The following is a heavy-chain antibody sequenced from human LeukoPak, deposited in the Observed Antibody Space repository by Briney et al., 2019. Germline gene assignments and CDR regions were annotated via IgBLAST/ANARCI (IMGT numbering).Heavy chain of an antibody. D-gene: IGHD3-10*01. CDR1: GITFSDHY. CDR2: ISSGGDSI. J-gene: IGHJ6*03. CDR3: ASGSYGSGFYYFYYMDV. Sequence: PGGSPRLSCAASGITFSDHYMSWIRQAPGKGLEWLSYISSGGDSIYYADSVKGRFTISRDNAKNSVSLQMNSLRAEDTAVYYCASGSYGSGFYYFYYMDVWGKGTTVTVSS. V-gene: IGHV3-11*04.